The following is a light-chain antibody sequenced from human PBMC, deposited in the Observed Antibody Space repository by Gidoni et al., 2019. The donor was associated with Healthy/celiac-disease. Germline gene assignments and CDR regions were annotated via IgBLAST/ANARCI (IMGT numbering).Light chain of an antibody. CDR3: QQYNSYSGT. J-gene: IGKJ1*01. Sequence: DIQMTQSPSTLSASVGDRVTITFRASQSISSWLAWYQQKPGKAPKLLIYKASSLESGVPSRFSGSGSGTEFTLTISSLQPDDFATYYCQQYNSYSGTFGQXTKVEIK. V-gene: IGKV1-5*03. CDR1: QSISSW. CDR2: KAS.